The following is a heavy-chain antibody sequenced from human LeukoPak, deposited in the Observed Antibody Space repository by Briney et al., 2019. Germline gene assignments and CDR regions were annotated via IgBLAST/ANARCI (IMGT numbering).Heavy chain of an antibody. CDR3: AREVAAGLGYYYGMDV. Sequence: GASLRLSCAASGFTFSSYAMTWVRQAPGKGLEWVSAIIGSGGSGNTYYVDSVKGRFTISRDNSKNTLYLQMNSLRAEDTAVYYCAREVAAGLGYYYGMDVWGKGTTVTVSS. J-gene: IGHJ6*04. CDR2: IIGSGGSGNT. D-gene: IGHD6-13*01. V-gene: IGHV3-23*01. CDR1: GFTFSSYA.